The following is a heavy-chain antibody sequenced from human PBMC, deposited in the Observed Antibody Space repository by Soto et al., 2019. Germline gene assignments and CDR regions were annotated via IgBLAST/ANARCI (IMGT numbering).Heavy chain of an antibody. CDR1: GGSISSGGYY. CDR3: ARVDIYYYYYMDV. CDR2: IYYSGST. Sequence: PSETLSLTCTVSGGSISSGGYYWSWISQHPGKGLEWIGYIYYSGSTYYNPSLKSRVTISVDTSKNQFSLKLSSVTAADTAVYYCARVDIYYYYYMDVWGKGTTVTVSS. V-gene: IGHV4-31*03. J-gene: IGHJ6*03.